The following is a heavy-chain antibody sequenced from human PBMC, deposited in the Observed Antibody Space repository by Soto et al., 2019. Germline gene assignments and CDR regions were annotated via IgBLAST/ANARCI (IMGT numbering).Heavy chain of an antibody. D-gene: IGHD3-22*01. CDR3: ASDYYDSSGYAIFDY. J-gene: IGHJ4*02. CDR1: GYTFTSYA. CDR2: INAGNGNT. Sequence: ASVKVSFKASGYTFTSYAMHWVRQAPGQRLEWMGWINAGNGNTKYSQKFQGRVTITRDTSASTAYMELSSLRSEDTAVYYCASDYYDSSGYAIFDYWGQGTLVTVSS. V-gene: IGHV1-3*01.